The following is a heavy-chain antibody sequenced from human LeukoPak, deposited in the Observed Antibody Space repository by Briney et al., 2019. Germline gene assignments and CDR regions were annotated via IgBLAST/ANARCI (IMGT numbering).Heavy chain of an antibody. CDR1: GFTFSSYA. D-gene: IGHD2-15*01. CDR3: AKDSSPSFVVVVAVGNWFDP. CDR2: ISGTGGST. J-gene: IGHJ5*02. V-gene: IGHV3-23*01. Sequence: PGGSLRLSCAASGFTFSSYAMNRVRQAPGKGLEWVSAISGTGGSTYYADSVKGRFTISRDNYKNTLYLQMNSLRADDTAVYYCAKDSSPSFVVVVAVGNWFDPWGQGTLVTVSS.